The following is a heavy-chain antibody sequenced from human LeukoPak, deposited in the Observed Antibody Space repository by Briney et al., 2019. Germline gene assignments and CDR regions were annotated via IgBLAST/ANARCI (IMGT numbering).Heavy chain of an antibody. Sequence: PSETLSLTCTVSGYSISSGYYWGWIRQPPGKGLEWIGSIYHSGSTYYNPSLKSRVTISVDTSKNQFSLKLSSVTAADTAVYYCARDGMGLRLGELSLSYWGQGTLVTVSS. D-gene: IGHD3-16*02. V-gene: IGHV4-38-2*02. J-gene: IGHJ4*02. CDR2: IYHSGST. CDR1: GYSISSGYY. CDR3: ARDGMGLRLGELSLSY.